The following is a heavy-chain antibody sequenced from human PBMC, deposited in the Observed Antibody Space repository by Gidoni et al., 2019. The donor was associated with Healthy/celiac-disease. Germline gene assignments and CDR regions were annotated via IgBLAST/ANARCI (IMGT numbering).Heavy chain of an antibody. V-gene: IGHV3-15*01. Sequence: EVQLVESGGGLVKPGGSLRLSCAASGFTFRTAWMSWVRQAPGKGLEWFGRIKSKTDGGTTDYAAPVKGRFTISRDDSKNTLYLQMNSLKTEDTAVYYCTTDLGYCSSTSCYTDFDYWGQGTLVTVSS. CDR2: IKSKTDGGTT. CDR1: GFTFRTAW. J-gene: IGHJ4*02. CDR3: TTDLGYCSSTSCYTDFDY. D-gene: IGHD2-2*01.